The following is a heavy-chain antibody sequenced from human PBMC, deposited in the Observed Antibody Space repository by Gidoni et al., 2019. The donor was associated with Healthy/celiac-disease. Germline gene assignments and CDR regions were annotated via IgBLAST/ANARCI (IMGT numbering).Heavy chain of an antibody. J-gene: IGHJ6*02. CDR2: IIPIFGTA. Sequence: QVQLVQSGAEVKKPGSSVKVSCKASGGTFSSYAISWARQAPGQGLEWMGGIIPIFGTANYAQKFQGRVTITADESTSTAYMELSSLRSEDTAVYYCARRTLGYCSGGSCYVDYYYGMDVWGQGTTVTVSS. CDR1: GGTFSSYA. CDR3: ARRTLGYCSGGSCYVDYYYGMDV. D-gene: IGHD2-15*01. V-gene: IGHV1-69*12.